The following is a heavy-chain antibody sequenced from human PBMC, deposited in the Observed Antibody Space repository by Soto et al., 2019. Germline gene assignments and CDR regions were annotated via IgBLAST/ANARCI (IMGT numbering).Heavy chain of an antibody. CDR3: TTGGDYGDYTGFDY. Sequence: ESGGGLVKPGGSLRLSCAASGFTFSNAWMSWVRQAPGKGLEWVGRIKSKTDGGTTDYAAPVKGRFTISRDDSKNTLYLQMNSMKTEDTAVYYCTTGGDYGDYTGFDYWGQGTLVTVSS. CDR2: IKSKTDGGTT. CDR1: GFTFSNAW. V-gene: IGHV3-15*01. J-gene: IGHJ4*02. D-gene: IGHD4-17*01.